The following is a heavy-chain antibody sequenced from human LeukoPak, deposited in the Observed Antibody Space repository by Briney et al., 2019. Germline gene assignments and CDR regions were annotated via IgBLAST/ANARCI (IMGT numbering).Heavy chain of an antibody. CDR2: IIPIFDTG. D-gene: IGHD3-9*01. V-gene: IGHV1-69*13. Sequence: SVKVSCKASGGTFSSYAISWVRQAPGQGLEWMGGIIPIFDTGNSAQKFQGRVTITADESTSTAYMELSRLRSDDTAVYYCARELVLRYFDWLLSEDYYYYMDVWGKGTTVTISS. CDR3: ARELVLRYFDWLLSEDYYYYMDV. CDR1: GGTFSSYA. J-gene: IGHJ6*03.